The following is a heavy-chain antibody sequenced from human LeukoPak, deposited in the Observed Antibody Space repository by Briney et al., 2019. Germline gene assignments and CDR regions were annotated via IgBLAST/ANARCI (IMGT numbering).Heavy chain of an antibody. Sequence: GGSLRLSCAASGFTFSSYAMSWVRQAPGKGLEWVSAISGSGGSTYYADSVKGRFTISRDNSKDTLYLQMNSLRAEDTAVYYCAKEGDYYYGSGRNYNRDYFDYWGQGTLVTVSS. V-gene: IGHV3-23*01. CDR1: GFTFSSYA. CDR3: AKEGDYYYGSGRNYNRDYFDY. J-gene: IGHJ4*02. CDR2: ISGSGGST. D-gene: IGHD3-10*01.